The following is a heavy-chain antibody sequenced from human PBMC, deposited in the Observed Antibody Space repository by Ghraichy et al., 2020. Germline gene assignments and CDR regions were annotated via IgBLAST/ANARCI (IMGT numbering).Heavy chain of an antibody. Sequence: GEALNISCAASGFTFNIYAMSWVRQAPGQGLEWVSSISGGGGTTFSPDAVRGRFTMSRDNSQNTLYLQKNSLRVEDTAIYYCAKKGGSAAVGATYNWFDPWGQGTLVTVSS. CDR1: GFTFNIYA. J-gene: IGHJ5*02. CDR2: ISGGGGTT. D-gene: IGHD6-25*01. CDR3: AKKGGSAAVGATYNWFDP. V-gene: IGHV3-23*01.